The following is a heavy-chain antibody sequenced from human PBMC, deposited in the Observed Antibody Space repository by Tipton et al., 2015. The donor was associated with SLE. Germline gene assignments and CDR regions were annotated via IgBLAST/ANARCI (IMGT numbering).Heavy chain of an antibody. CDR1: GFTFSSYA. J-gene: IGHJ4*02. CDR3: ARDLLGIAVAGTVDY. D-gene: IGHD6-19*01. V-gene: IGHV3-23*01. Sequence: GSLRLSCAASGFTFSSYAMSWVRQAPGKGLEWVSIISGSGGSTSYADSVKGRFTISRDNAKNSLYLQMNSLRAEDTAVYYCARDLLGIAVAGTVDYWGQGTLVTVSS. CDR2: ISGSGGST.